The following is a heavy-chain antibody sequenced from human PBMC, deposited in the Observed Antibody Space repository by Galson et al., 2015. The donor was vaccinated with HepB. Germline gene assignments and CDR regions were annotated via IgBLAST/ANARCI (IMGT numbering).Heavy chain of an antibody. Sequence: SLRLSCAASGFTFSSYKMNWVRQAPGKGLEWVSYIVVSSSVKYYADSVKGRFTISRDNAENSLYLQMHSLRVEDTAVYYCARDRGGSGSHLSYYYDMDVWGQGTTVTVSS. D-gene: IGHD3-10*01. CDR2: IVVSSSVK. CDR1: GFTFSSYK. V-gene: IGHV3-48*04. CDR3: ARDRGGSGSHLSYYYDMDV. J-gene: IGHJ6*02.